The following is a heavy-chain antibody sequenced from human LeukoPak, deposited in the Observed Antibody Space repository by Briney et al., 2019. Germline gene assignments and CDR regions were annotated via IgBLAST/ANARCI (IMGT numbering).Heavy chain of an antibody. CDR1: GYTLTELS. V-gene: IGHV1-24*01. CDR3: ATDSPSYDFWSGYRATKFDY. Sequence: ASVKVSCKVSGYTLTELSMHWVRQAPGKGLEWMGGFDPEDGETIYAQKFQGRVTMTEDTSTDTAYMELSSLRSEDTAVYYCATDSPSYDFWSGYRATKFDYWGQGTLVTVSS. J-gene: IGHJ4*02. CDR2: FDPEDGET. D-gene: IGHD3-3*01.